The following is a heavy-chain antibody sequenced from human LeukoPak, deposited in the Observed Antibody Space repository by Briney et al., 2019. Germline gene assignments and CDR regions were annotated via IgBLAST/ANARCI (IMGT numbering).Heavy chain of an antibody. CDR3: ARTRVSIAAANWFDP. V-gene: IGHV1-18*01. J-gene: IGHJ5*02. CDR2: ISAYNGNT. CDR1: GYTFTSYG. Sequence: ASVKVSCTASGYTFTSYGISWVRQAPGQGLEWMGWISAYNGNTNYAQKLQGRVTMTTDTSTSTAYMELRSLRSDDTAVYYCARTRVSIAAANWFDPWGQGTLVTVSS. D-gene: IGHD6-13*01.